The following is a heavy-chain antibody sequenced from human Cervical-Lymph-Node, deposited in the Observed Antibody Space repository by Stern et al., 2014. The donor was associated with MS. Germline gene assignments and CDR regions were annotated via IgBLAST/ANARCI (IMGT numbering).Heavy chain of an antibody. V-gene: IGHV4-31*03. J-gene: IGHJ2*01. CDR2: IYYSGST. CDR1: GGSISSGGYY. Sequence: QLQLQESGPGLVKPSQTLSLTCTVSGGSISSGGYYWSWIRQHPGKGLEWIGYIYYSGSTYYNPSLKSRVTISVDTSKNQFSLKLSSVTAADTAVYYCARECTSTKSVGYSYGDYWYFDLWGRGTLVTVSS. CDR3: ARECTSTKSVGYSYGDYWYFDL. D-gene: IGHD5-18*01.